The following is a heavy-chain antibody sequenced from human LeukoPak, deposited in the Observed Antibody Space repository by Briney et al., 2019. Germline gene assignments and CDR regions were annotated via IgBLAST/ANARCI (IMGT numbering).Heavy chain of an antibody. CDR3: AMDCSSTSCFDY. Sequence: VASVTVSCKASGYTFTSYYMHWVRQAAGQGREWMGIINPSGGSTSYAQKFQGRVTMTRDTSTSTVYMELSSLRSEDTAVYYCAMDCSSTSCFDYWGQGTLVTVSS. V-gene: IGHV1-46*01. D-gene: IGHD2-2*01. J-gene: IGHJ4*02. CDR2: INPSGGST. CDR1: GYTFTSYY.